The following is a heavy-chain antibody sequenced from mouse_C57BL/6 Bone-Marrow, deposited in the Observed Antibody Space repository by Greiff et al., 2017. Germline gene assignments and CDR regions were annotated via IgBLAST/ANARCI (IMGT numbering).Heavy chain of an antibody. D-gene: IGHD1-1*01. CDR2: ISNGGGST. V-gene: IGHV5-12*01. CDR1: GFTFSDYY. CDR3: ARHLDYGSSYAMDY. J-gene: IGHJ4*01. Sequence: DVKLVESGGGLVQPGGSLKLSCAASGFTFSDYYMYWVRQTPEKRLEWVAYISNGGGSTYYPDTVKGRFTISRDNAKNTLYLQMSRLKSEDTAMYYCARHLDYGSSYAMDYWGQGTSVTVSS.